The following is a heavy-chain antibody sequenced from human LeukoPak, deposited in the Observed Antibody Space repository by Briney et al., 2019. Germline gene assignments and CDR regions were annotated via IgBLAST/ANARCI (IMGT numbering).Heavy chain of an antibody. V-gene: IGHV1-69*13. Sequence: SVKVSCKASGGTFSSYAISWVRQAPGQGLEWMGGIIPIFGTANYAQKFQGRVTITADESTSTAYMELSSLRSEGTAVYYCARVTLDDYDDYDGYFDYWGQGTLVTVSS. D-gene: IGHD4-17*01. CDR2: IIPIFGTA. CDR1: GGTFSSYA. CDR3: ARVTLDDYDDYDGYFDY. J-gene: IGHJ4*02.